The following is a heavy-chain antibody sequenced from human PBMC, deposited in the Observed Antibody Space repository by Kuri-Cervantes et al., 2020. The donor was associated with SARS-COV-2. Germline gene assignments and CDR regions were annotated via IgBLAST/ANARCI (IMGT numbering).Heavy chain of an antibody. D-gene: IGHD3-22*01. CDR2: IYSSGGT. CDR3: ASRGSYDSSGYYTPGGGY. Sequence: SETLSLTCTVSGGSITSYYWSWIRQPPGKGLEWIGFIYSSGGTNYNPSPKSRVTMSADTSKNQFSLKLRSVTAADTAVYYCASRGSYDSSGYYTPGGGYWGQGTLVTVSS. V-gene: IGHV4-59*08. CDR1: GGSITSYY. J-gene: IGHJ4*02.